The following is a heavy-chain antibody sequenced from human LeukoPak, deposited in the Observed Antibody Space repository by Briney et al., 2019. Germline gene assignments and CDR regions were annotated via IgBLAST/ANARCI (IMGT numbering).Heavy chain of an antibody. CDR2: ISAYNGNT. CDR1: GYTFTSYG. CDR3: AREAYSHSSGYYAFDI. J-gene: IGHJ3*02. V-gene: IGHV1-18*01. Sequence: ASVKVSCKASGYTFTSYGISWVRQAPGQGLEWMGWISAYNGNTNYAQKLQGRVTMTTDTSTSTAYMELRSLRSDDTAVYYCAREAYSHSSGYYAFDIWGQGTMVTVSS. D-gene: IGHD3-22*01.